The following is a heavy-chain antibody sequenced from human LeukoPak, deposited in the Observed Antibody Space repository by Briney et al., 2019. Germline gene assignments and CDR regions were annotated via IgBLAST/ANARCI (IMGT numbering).Heavy chain of an antibody. CDR3: ASSYLNAAGARWFDP. CDR1: GGTFSSYA. J-gene: IGHJ5*02. D-gene: IGHD6-19*01. V-gene: IGHV1-69*04. CDR2: IIPILGIA. Sequence: GASVKVSCKASGGTFSSYAISWVRQAPGQGLEWMGRIIPILGIANYAQKFQGRVTITADKSTSTAYMELSSLRSEDTAVYYCASSYLNAAGARWFDPWGQGTLVTVSS.